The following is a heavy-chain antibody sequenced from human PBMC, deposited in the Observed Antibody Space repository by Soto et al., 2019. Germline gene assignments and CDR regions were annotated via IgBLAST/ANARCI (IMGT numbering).Heavy chain of an antibody. D-gene: IGHD6-19*01. CDR3: ARVGQWLLYGMDV. CDR1: GGTFSSYA. J-gene: IGHJ6*02. V-gene: IGHV1-69*06. Sequence: SVKVSCKASGGTFSSYAISWVRQAPGQGLEWMGGIILIFGTANYAQKFQGRVTITADKSTSTAYMELSSLRSEDTAVYYCARVGQWLLYGMDVWGQGTTVTVSS. CDR2: IILIFGTA.